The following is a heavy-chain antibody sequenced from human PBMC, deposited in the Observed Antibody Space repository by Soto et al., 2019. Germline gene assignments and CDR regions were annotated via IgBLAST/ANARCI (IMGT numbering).Heavy chain of an antibody. J-gene: IGHJ5*02. CDR3: ARLPTTVADAFDP. D-gene: IGHD6-19*01. CDR2: VYYTGSS. V-gene: IGHV4-39*01. CDR1: GDYINSKSYY. Sequence: QLQLQESGPGLVKPSETLSLTCSVSGDYINSKSYYWGWIRQPPGQGLEWIGSVYYTGSSYYNPSLKSRVTLSVVTSKKQVSLKLTSVTVADTAVYYCARLPTTVADAFDPWGQGTLVTVSS.